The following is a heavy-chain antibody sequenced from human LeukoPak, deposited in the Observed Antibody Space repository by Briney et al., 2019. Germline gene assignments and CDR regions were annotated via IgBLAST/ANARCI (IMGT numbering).Heavy chain of an antibody. J-gene: IGHJ5*02. CDR2: ISSSGSTI. D-gene: IGHD6-13*01. CDR1: GFTFSSYE. Sequence: PGGSLRLSCAASGFTFSSYEMNWVRQAPGKGLEWVSYISSSGSTIYYADSVKGRFTISRDNAKNSLYLQMNSLRAEDTAVYYCARDLGYSSSWYGEDWFDPWGQGTLVTVSS. CDR3: ARDLGYSSSWYGEDWFDP. V-gene: IGHV3-48*03.